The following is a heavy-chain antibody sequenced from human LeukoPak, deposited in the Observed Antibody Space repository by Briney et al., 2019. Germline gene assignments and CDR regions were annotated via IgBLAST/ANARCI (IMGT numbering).Heavy chain of an antibody. CDR2: MNPNSGNT. J-gene: IGHJ6*03. CDR1: GYTFTSYD. Sequence: ASVKVSCKASGYTFTSYDINWVRQATGQGLEWMAWMNPNSGNTGYAQKFQGRVTITRNTSISTAYMELSSLRSEDTAVYYCARTDYDFWSGTARRYYYYYMDVWGKGTTVTVSS. CDR3: ARTDYDFWSGTARRYYYYYMDV. V-gene: IGHV1-8*03. D-gene: IGHD3-3*01.